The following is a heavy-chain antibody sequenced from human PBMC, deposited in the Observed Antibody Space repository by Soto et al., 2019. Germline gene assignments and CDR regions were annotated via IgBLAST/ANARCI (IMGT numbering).Heavy chain of an antibody. CDR2: IKQDGSEK. V-gene: IGHV3-7*03. CDR3: ARDEDYYDSSGPPEGWFDP. CDR1: GLTFSSYW. Sequence: EVQLVESGGGLVQPGGSLRLSCAASGLTFSSYWMSWVRQAPGKGLEWVANIKQDGSEKYYVDSVKGRFTISRDNAKNSLYLQMNSLRAEDTAVYYCARDEDYYDSSGPPEGWFDPWGQGTLVTVSS. J-gene: IGHJ5*02. D-gene: IGHD3-22*01.